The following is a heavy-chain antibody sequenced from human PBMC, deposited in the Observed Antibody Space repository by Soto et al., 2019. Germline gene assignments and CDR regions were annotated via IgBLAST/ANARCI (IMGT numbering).Heavy chain of an antibody. CDR2: ISSTTAYI. CDR3: ARGERVGDPMFDY. V-gene: IGHV3-21*01. J-gene: IGHJ4*02. D-gene: IGHD2-21*02. CDR1: GFPFRSHA. Sequence: GGSLRLSCEASGFPFRSHAMSWVRQAPGKGLEWVSAISSTTAYIYYAESVKGRFRVFRDNTKNSVYLQMDTVRAEDTALYYCARGERVGDPMFDYWGQGTLVTVSS.